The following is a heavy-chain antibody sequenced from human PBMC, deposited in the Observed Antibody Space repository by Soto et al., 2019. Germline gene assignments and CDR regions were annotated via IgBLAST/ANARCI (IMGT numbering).Heavy chain of an antibody. CDR3: VKDLRPNRGWFGP. Sequence: GGSLRLSCAASGFNFYDYAMTWVRQAPGKGLEWVSGISGDGTRTYYGDSVKGRFTISRDNSKNTVFLQMNSLRAEDTALYYCVKDLRPNRGWFGPWGQGTRVTVSS. V-gene: IGHV3-23*01. J-gene: IGHJ5*02. CDR2: ISGDGTRT. CDR1: GFNFYDYA. D-gene: IGHD3-3*01.